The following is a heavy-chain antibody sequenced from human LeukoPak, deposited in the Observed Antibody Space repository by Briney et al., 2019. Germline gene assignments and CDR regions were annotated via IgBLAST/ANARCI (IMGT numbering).Heavy chain of an antibody. CDR2: INHSGST. J-gene: IGHJ6*02. V-gene: IGHV4-34*01. D-gene: IGHD3-10*01. CDR3: ASADMVQGGMDV. Sequence: SETLSLTCAVYGGSFSGYYWSWIRQPPGKELEWIGEINHSGSTNYNPSLKSRVTISVDTSKNQFSLKLSSVTAADTAVYYCASADMVQGGMDVWGQGTTVTVSS. CDR1: GGSFSGYY.